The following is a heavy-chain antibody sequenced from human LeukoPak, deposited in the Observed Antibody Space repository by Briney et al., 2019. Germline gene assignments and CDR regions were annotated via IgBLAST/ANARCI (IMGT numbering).Heavy chain of an antibody. CDR2: IRYDGSNK. D-gene: IGHD2-2*01. V-gene: IGHV3-30*02. CDR3: AKDEGRIVVVPAARRAGLVDY. J-gene: IGHJ4*02. CDR1: GFTFSSYG. Sequence: PGGSLRLSCAASGFTFSSYGMHWVRQAPGKGLEWVAFIRYDGSNKYYADSVKGRFTISRDNSKNTLYLRMNSLRAEDTAVYYCAKDEGRIVVVPAARRAGLVDYWGQGTLVTVSS.